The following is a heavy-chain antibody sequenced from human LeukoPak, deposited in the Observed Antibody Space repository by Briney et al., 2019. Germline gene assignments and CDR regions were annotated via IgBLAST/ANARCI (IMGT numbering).Heavy chain of an antibody. J-gene: IGHJ4*02. V-gene: IGHV3-23*01. CDR2: ISGSGGST. D-gene: IGHD1-20*01. CDR3: AKPKDNSLYCFGY. CDR1: AFTLRSYA. Sequence: PGGSLRLSCAASAFTLRSYATSWVPHAGGKGLEWVSAISGSGGSTYYADSVKGRFTISRDNSKNTLYLQMSSLRAEDTAVYYCAKPKDNSLYCFGYWGQGTLVTVSS.